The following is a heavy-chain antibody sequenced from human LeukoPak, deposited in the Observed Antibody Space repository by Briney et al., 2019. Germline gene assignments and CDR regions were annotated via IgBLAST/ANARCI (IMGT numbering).Heavy chain of an antibody. CDR1: GFTFSSYS. Sequence: GGALRLSCAASGFTFSSYSMNWVRQAPGEGLEGVSYISSSSSTIYYADSVKGRFTISRDNARNSLYLQMNSLRAEDTAVYYCARSGYSYVQNLDYWGQGTLVTVSS. J-gene: IGHJ4*02. V-gene: IGHV3-48*04. D-gene: IGHD5-18*01. CDR3: ARSGYSYVQNLDY. CDR2: ISSSSSTI.